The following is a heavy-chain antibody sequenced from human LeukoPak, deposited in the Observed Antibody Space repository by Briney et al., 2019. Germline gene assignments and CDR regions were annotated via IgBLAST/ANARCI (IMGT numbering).Heavy chain of an antibody. V-gene: IGHV2-5*01. CDR2: IYWNDDK. D-gene: IGHD3-22*01. CDR3: ARQGYDSSGYAHYYFDS. CDR1: GFSLSTSGVG. J-gene: IGHJ4*02. Sequence: SGPTLANPTQTLTLTCTFSGFSLSTSGVGVGWFRQPPGKALECLALIYWNDDKRNSPSLKSRLTITKDTSKNQVVLTMTNMDPVDTATYYCARQGYDSSGYAHYYFDSWGQGILVSVSS.